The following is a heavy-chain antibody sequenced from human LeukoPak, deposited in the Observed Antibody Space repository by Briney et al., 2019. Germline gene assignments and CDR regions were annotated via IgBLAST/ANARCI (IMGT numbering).Heavy chain of an antibody. CDR3: ARDSGGSGSYYGWFDP. CDR2: IYYSGST. CDR1: GGSISSGGYY. Sequence: SQTLSLTCTVSGGSISSGGYYWSWIRQHPGKGLEWIGYIYYSGSTYYNPSLKSRVTKSVDTSKNQFSLKLSSVTAADTAVYYCARDSGGSGSYYGWFDPWGQGTLVTVSS. D-gene: IGHD1-26*01. J-gene: IGHJ5*02. V-gene: IGHV4-31*03.